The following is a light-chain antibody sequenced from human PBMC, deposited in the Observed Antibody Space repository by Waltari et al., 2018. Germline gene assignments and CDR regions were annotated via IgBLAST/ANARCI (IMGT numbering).Light chain of an antibody. J-gene: IGKJ2*01. Sequence: DIQMTQSPSTLSASVGDRVTITCRARQSISTYLNWYQQKPGKAPSLLIFAATSLQSGVPSRFSGSGSGTEFTLTINNLQPEDFATYYCQQGYSSPPYTFGQGTKLLI. CDR1: QSISTY. V-gene: IGKV1-39*01. CDR2: AAT. CDR3: QQGYSSPPYT.